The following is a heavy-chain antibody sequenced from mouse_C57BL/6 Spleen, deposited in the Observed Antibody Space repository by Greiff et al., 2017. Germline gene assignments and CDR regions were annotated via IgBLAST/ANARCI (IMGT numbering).Heavy chain of an antibody. D-gene: IGHD2-3*01. CDR1: GYTFTSYD. CDR3: ACDGTYWYFDV. CDR2: IYPRAGRT. V-gene: IGHV1-85*01. Sequence: QVQLQQSGPELVKPGASVKLSCKASGYTFTSYDIHWVKQRPGQGLEWIGWIYPRAGRTKYNATFKGKATLTVDTSSSTAYMELHSLTSEDSAVYCCACDGTYWYFDVWGTGTTVTVAS. J-gene: IGHJ1*03.